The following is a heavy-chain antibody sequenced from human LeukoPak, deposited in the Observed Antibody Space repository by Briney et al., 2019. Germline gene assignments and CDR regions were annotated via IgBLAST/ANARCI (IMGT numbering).Heavy chain of an antibody. V-gene: IGHV3-23*01. D-gene: IGHD3-22*01. CDR2: ISGSGGST. Sequence: GGSLRLSCAASGFTFSSYGMSWVRQAPGKGLKWVSAISGSGGSTYYADSVKGRFTISRDNSKNTLYLQMNSLRAEDTAVYYCANNWGYYDSSGYYLGGVGEDAFDIWGQGTMVTVSS. CDR1: GFTFSSYG. J-gene: IGHJ3*02. CDR3: ANNWGYYDSSGYYLGGVGEDAFDI.